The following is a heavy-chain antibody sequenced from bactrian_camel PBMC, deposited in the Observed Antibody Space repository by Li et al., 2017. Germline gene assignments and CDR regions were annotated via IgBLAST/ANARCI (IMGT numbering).Heavy chain of an antibody. J-gene: IGHJ7*01. V-gene: IGHV3S53*01. CDR2: FTSDGTP. D-gene: IGHD1*01. CDR1: GYNRHC. Sequence: VQLVESGGGSVQAGESLRLSCTMSGYNRHCMGWFRQTPGKEREGIAAFTSDGTPSYRPSVKGRFIISKDRAQATLYLQMNNLTSEDTAMYYCATEERSLIGEPCKNAQMTRPMDYWGKGTQVTVS.